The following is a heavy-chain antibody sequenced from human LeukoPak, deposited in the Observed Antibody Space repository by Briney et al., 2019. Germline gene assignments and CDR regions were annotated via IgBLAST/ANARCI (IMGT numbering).Heavy chain of an antibody. CDR1: GGSISSYY. Sequence: SETLSLTCTVSGGSISSYYWSWIRQPPGKGLEWIGYIYYSGSTNYNPSLKSRVTISVDASKNQFSLKLSSVTAADTAVYYCARARRSSSWYGYYYYYMDVWGKGTTVTVSS. D-gene: IGHD6-13*01. CDR2: IYYSGST. CDR3: ARARRSSSWYGYYYYYMDV. V-gene: IGHV4-59*01. J-gene: IGHJ6*03.